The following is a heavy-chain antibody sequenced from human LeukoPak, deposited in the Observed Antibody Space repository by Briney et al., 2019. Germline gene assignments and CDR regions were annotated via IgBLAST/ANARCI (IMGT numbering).Heavy chain of an antibody. J-gene: IGHJ5*02. CDR1: GESIRNTNCY. CDR3: ARHYGP. D-gene: IGHD3-10*01. V-gene: IGHV4-39*01. Sequence: ASDTLSLTCTVSGESIRNTNCYWGWLRQPPGKGLEWIGSIYDSGSTYYNPSLKSRVTISVDTSKNQFSLKLNSVTAADTAVYYCARHYGPWGQGTLVTVSS. CDR2: IYDSGST.